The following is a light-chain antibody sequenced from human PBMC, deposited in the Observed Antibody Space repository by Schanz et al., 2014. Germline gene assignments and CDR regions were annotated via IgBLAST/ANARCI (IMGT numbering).Light chain of an antibody. V-gene: IGLV2-11*01. CDR2: DVS. Sequence: QSALTQPASVSGSPGQSITISCTGTSSDVGGYNYVSWYQQYPGKAPKLMIYDVSNRPSGVPDRFSGSKSGNTASLTISGLQAEDEADYYCCSYAGSYTFVVFGGGTKLTVL. J-gene: IGLJ2*01. CDR1: SSDVGGYNY. CDR3: CSYAGSYTFVV.